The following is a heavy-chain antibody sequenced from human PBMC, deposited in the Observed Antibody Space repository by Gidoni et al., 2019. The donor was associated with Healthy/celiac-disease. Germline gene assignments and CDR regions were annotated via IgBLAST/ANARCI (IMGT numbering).Heavy chain of an antibody. CDR3: ARDQADILTGHRVGYYGMDV. Sequence: QVQLVQSGAEVKKPGASVKVSCKASGYTFTGYYLHWVRKAPGQGLEWMGWINPNSGGTNYAQKFQGRVTMTRDTSISTAYMELSRLRSDDTAVYYCARDQADILTGHRVGYYGMDVWGQGTTVTVSS. CDR2: INPNSGGT. J-gene: IGHJ6*02. CDR1: GYTFTGYY. D-gene: IGHD3-9*01. V-gene: IGHV1-2*02.